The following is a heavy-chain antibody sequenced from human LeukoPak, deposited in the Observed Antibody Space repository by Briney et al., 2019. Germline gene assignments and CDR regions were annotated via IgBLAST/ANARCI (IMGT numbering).Heavy chain of an antibody. CDR2: MNSDGSAT. V-gene: IGHV3-74*01. CDR1: GFSFSNYW. J-gene: IGHJ4*02. Sequence: GGSLRLSCAASGFSFSNYWMHWIRQAPGKGLVWVTRMNSDGSATYYADSVQGRFTISRDNAKNTLYLQMNSLRAEDTAMYFCAKGPNYFDSWGQGTLVTVSS. CDR3: AKGPNYFDS.